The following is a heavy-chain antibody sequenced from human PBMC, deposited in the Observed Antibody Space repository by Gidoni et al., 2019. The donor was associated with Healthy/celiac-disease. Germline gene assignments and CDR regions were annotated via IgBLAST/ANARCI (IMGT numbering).Heavy chain of an antibody. D-gene: IGHD2-2*01. CDR3: AKDTSKMSQTSRADYAFDI. V-gene: IGHV3-9*02. J-gene: IGHJ3*02. Sequence: EVQLVESVGGLVQPGRSLRLSCAASGFTSDDYAMHWVRQAPGKGLEGVSGISWNSGSIGYADSVKGRFTISRDNAKNSLYLQMNSLRAEDTALYYCAKDTSKMSQTSRADYAFDIWGQGTMVTVSS. CDR2: ISWNSGSI. CDR1: GFTSDDYA.